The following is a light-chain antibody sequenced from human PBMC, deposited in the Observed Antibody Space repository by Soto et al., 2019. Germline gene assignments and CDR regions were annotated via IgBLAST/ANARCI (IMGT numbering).Light chain of an antibody. CDR3: QNYNGAPLT. V-gene: IGKV3-20*01. J-gene: IGKJ1*01. CDR2: GAS. Sequence: EIVLTQSPGTLSLSPGERATLSCRASQSVSRSYLAWYQQKPGQAPRLLIYGASSRATGIPDRFSGSGSGTDFTLTISRLEPEDFAVYYCQNYNGAPLTFGQGTKVEIK. CDR1: QSVSRSY.